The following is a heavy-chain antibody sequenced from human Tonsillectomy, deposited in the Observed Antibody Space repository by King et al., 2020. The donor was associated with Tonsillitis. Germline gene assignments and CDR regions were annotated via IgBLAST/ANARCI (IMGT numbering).Heavy chain of an antibody. V-gene: IGHV5-51*01. CDR2: VYPYDSDI. Sequence: QLVQSGAEVKKPGESLKISCAGSGYSFTSFWIAWVRQVPGKGLEWMGIVYPYDSDIRYSPSFHGQVTLSADKSAAYLQGSSLKASDTAIYYCARYNYGAPLHYWGQGTLVTVSS. J-gene: IGHJ4*02. D-gene: IGHD4/OR15-4a*01. CDR1: GYSFTSFW. CDR3: ARYNYGAPLHY.